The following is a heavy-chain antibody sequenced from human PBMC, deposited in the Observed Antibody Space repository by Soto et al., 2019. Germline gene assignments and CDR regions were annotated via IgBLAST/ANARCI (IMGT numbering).Heavy chain of an antibody. D-gene: IGHD3-22*01. CDR2: IWYDGSNK. CDR3: ARAPGDSSGIDAFDI. V-gene: IGHV3-33*01. CDR1: GFTFRNYG. Sequence: QLVESGGGVVQPGRSLRLSCAASGFTFRNYGMHWVRQAPGKGLEWVAVIWYDGSNKFHADSVRGRFTISRDNSKNTLYLKMNSLRAEDTAVFYCARAPGDSSGIDAFDIWGQGTMVTVSS. J-gene: IGHJ3*02.